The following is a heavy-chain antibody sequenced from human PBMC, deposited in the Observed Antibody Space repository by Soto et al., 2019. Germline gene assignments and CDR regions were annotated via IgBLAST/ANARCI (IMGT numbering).Heavy chain of an antibody. J-gene: IGHJ6*02. Sequence: QVQLQESGPGLVKPSETLSLTCTVSGGSISSYYWSWIRQPPGKGLEWIGYIYYSGSTNYNPSLKSRVTISVDTSKNQCSLKLSSVTAADTAVYYCARAHSSWEYYYYYGMDVWGQGTTVTVSS. CDR2: IYYSGST. D-gene: IGHD6-6*01. CDR1: GGSISSYY. CDR3: ARAHSSWEYYYYYGMDV. V-gene: IGHV4-59*01.